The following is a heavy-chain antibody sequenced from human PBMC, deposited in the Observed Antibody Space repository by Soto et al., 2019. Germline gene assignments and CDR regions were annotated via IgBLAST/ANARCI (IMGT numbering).Heavy chain of an antibody. J-gene: IGHJ6*02. D-gene: IGHD2-2*01. Sequence: SVKVSCKASGFTFTSSAAQWVRQARGQRLEWIGWIVVGSGNTNYAQKFQERVTITRDMSTSTAYMELSSLRSEDTAVYYCAAGGYCSSTSCYLLGMDVWGQGTTVTVSS. CDR2: IVVGSGNT. V-gene: IGHV1-58*01. CDR3: AAGGYCSSTSCYLLGMDV. CDR1: GFTFTSSA.